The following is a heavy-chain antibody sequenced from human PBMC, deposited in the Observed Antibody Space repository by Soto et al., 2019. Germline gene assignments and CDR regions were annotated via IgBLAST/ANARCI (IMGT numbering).Heavy chain of an antibody. D-gene: IGHD6-13*01. J-gene: IGHJ4*02. CDR3: AREENRASIAAAGRGFDD. CDR1: GGSFSGYY. CDR2: INHSGST. Sequence: PSETLSLTCAVYGGSFSGYYWSWIRQPPGKGLEWIGEINHSGSTNYNPSLKSRVTISVDTSKNQFSLKLSSVTAADTAVYYCAREENRASIAAAGRGFDDWGQGTLVTV. V-gene: IGHV4-34*01.